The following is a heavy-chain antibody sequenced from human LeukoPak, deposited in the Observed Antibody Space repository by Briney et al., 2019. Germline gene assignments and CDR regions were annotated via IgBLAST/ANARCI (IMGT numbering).Heavy chain of an antibody. CDR3: ATNTIFGVVIPTSV. Sequence: GALRLSCAASGLTFSSYSMNWVRQGPGEGLEGVSSISSSSYIYYAGSVKGRFTISRDNAKNSLYLQMNSLRAEDTAVYYCATNTIFGVVIPTSVWGKGTTVTVSS. CDR1: GLTFSSYS. J-gene: IGHJ6*04. CDR2: ISSSSYI. D-gene: IGHD3-3*01. V-gene: IGHV3-21*01.